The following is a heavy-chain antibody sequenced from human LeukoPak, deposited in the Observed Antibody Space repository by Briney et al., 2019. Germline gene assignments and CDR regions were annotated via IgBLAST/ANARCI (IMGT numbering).Heavy chain of an antibody. CDR2: IYYSGST. D-gene: IGHD2-8*02. J-gene: IGHJ6*03. CDR3: ARASTADYYYYYMDV. CDR1: GGSISSSSYY. V-gene: IGHV4-39*07. Sequence: TSSETLSLTCTVSGGSISSSSYYWGWIRLPPGKGLEWIGSIYYSGSTYYNPSLKSRVAISVDTSKNQFSLKLSSVTAADTAVYYCARASTADYYYYYMDVWGKGTTVTISS.